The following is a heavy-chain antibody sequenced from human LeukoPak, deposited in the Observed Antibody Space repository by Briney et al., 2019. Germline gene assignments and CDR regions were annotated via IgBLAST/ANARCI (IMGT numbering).Heavy chain of an antibody. CDR1: NYTFTSYD. Sequence: ASVKVSCKASNYTFTSYDISWVRQAPGQGLEWMGWINPNSGGTNYAQKFQGRVAMTRDTSISTAYMDLSRLRSDDTAVYYCASGFMGYDRSGYYDDAFDIWGQGTMVTVSS. V-gene: IGHV1-2*02. J-gene: IGHJ3*02. CDR2: INPNSGGT. CDR3: ASGFMGYDRSGYYDDAFDI. D-gene: IGHD3-22*01.